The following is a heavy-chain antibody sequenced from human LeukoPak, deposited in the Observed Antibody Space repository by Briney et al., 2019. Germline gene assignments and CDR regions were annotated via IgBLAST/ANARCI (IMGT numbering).Heavy chain of an antibody. Sequence: PGGSLRLSCAAYGLTFNSYSMSWVRQAPGKGLEWVSYISSSSSTIYYADSVKGRFTISRDNAKNSLYLQMNSLRAEDTAVYYCSRELYTGSWYVPRWFDPWGQGTLVTVSS. CDR2: ISSSSSTI. J-gene: IGHJ5*02. V-gene: IGHV3-48*01. D-gene: IGHD6-13*01. CDR3: SRELYTGSWYVPRWFDP. CDR1: GLTFNSYS.